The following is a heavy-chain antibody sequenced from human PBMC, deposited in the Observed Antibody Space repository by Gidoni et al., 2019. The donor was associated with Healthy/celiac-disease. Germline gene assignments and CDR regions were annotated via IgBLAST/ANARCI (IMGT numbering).Heavy chain of an antibody. CDR3: AKEGYDILTGENWYFDL. CDR1: GFTFSRYG. V-gene: IGHV3-30*18. Sequence: QVQLVESGGGVGQPGRSLRLSCAASGFTFSRYGMHWVRQAPGKGLEWVAVISYDGSNKYYADSVKGRFTISRDNSKNTLYLQMNSLRAEDTAVYYCAKEGYDILTGENWYFDLWGRGTLVTVSS. J-gene: IGHJ2*01. CDR2: ISYDGSNK. D-gene: IGHD3-9*01.